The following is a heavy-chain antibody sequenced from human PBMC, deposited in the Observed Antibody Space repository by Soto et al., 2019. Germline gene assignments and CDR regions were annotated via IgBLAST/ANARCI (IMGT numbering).Heavy chain of an antibody. J-gene: IGHJ3*02. CDR2: ISPYNGKT. V-gene: IGHV1-18*01. CDR3: ARAIYGGNCCDAFDI. Sequence: QAQLAQSGAEVKKPGASVNISCKASGYTFTNYGFIWVRQAPGHGLEWVGWISPYNGKTEYAQKFQGRVTMTRDKPTSTAYMELRSLRSDDTAVYYCARAIYGGNCCDAFDIWGQGTMVTVSS. CDR1: GYTFTNYG. D-gene: IGHD2-15*01.